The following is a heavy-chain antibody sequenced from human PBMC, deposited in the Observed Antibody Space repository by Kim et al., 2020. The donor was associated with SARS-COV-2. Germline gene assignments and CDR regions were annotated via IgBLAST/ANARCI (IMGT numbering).Heavy chain of an antibody. Sequence: SETLSLTCAVYGGSFSGYYWSWIRQPPGKGLEWIGEINHSGSTNYNPSPKSRVTISVDTYTNQFPLKLSAVTAADAAVYYCARGRYSSSWYGVRDCFDPWGQGTLVTVSS. D-gene: IGHD6-13*01. CDR3: ARGRYSSSWYGVRDCFDP. CDR2: INHSGST. CDR1: GGSFSGYY. J-gene: IGHJ5*02. V-gene: IGHV4-34*01.